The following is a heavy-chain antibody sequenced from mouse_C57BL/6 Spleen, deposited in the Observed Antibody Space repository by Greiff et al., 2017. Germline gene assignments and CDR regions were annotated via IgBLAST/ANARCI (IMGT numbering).Heavy chain of an antibody. V-gene: IGHV1-22*01. Sequence: EVQRVESGPELVKPGASVKMSCKASGYTFTDYNMHWVKQSHGKSLEWIGYINPNNGGTSYNQKFKGKATLTVNKSSSTAYMELRSLTSEDSAVYYCATRYGSFFDYWGQGTTLTVSS. D-gene: IGHD1-1*01. J-gene: IGHJ2*01. CDR2: INPNNGGT. CDR1: GYTFTDYN. CDR3: ATRYGSFFDY.